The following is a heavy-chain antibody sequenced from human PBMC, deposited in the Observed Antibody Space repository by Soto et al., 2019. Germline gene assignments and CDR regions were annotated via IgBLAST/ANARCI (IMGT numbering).Heavy chain of an antibody. CDR3: ARGRYALGV. CDR1: GFNVGDYE. CDR2: ITSGGTVF. J-gene: IGHJ6*02. D-gene: IGHD3-9*01. Sequence: GGSLRLSCAAPGFNVGDYEMNWVRQAPGKGLEWISMITSGGTVFYYADSVRGRFAISREDADNSLYLQLNSLRVDDTAIYYCARGRYALGVWGQGTTVTVSS. V-gene: IGHV3-48*03.